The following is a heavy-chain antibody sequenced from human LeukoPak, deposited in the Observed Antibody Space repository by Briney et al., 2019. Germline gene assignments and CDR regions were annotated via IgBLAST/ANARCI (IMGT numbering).Heavy chain of an antibody. CDR3: ARGGGIAARQPPAS. J-gene: IGHJ4*02. Sequence: GGSQRLSCAASGFTFSSYAMSWVRQAPGEGLEGVSAISGSGGSTYYADSVKGRFTISRDNSKNTLYLQMNTLSKEDTAVYYCARGGGIAARQPPASWGQGTLVTVSS. CDR1: GFTFSSYA. D-gene: IGHD6-6*01. V-gene: IGHV3-23*01. CDR2: ISGSGGST.